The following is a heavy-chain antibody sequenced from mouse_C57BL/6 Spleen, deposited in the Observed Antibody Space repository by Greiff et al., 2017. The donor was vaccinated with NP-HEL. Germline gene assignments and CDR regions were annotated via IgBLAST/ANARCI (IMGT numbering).Heavy chain of an antibody. CDR1: GYNFTSYG. CDR3: SGVDYFDV. Sequence: QVHVKQSGAELARPGASVKLSCKASGYNFTSYGISWVKQRPGQGLEWIGEIYPRSGNTYYNEKFKGKATLTADKSSSTAYMELRSLTSEDSAVCFCSGVDYFDVWGTGTTVTVSS. CDR2: IYPRSGNT. J-gene: IGHJ1*03. V-gene: IGHV1-81*01.